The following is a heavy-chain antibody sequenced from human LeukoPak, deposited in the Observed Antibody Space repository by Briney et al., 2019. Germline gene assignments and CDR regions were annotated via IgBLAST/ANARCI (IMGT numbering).Heavy chain of an antibody. CDR2: ISAYNVNT. Sequence: ASVKVSCKASGYTFTSYGIGWVRQAPGQGLEWMGWISAYNVNTNYAQKLQGRVTMTTDTSTSTAYMELRSLRSDDTAVYYCARDRVGATRLRGDYWGQGTLVTVSS. CDR1: GYTFTSYG. J-gene: IGHJ4*02. V-gene: IGHV1-18*01. D-gene: IGHD1-26*01. CDR3: ARDRVGATRLRGDY.